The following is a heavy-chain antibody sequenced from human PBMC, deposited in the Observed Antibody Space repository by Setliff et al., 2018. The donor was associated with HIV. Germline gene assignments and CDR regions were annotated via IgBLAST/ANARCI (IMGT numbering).Heavy chain of an antibody. V-gene: IGHV1-18*01. CDR2: ISPYNGDA. CDR3: ARGRGSSAWFDP. J-gene: IGHJ5*02. D-gene: IGHD3-10*01. Sequence: ASVKVSCKASGGTFRGFGISWVVQAPGQGLEWMGYISPYNGDAYYAEKFQGRVTITADTSTDTAYMELSSLTSEDTAVYYCARGRGSSAWFDPWGQGTLVTVSS. CDR1: GGTFRGFG.